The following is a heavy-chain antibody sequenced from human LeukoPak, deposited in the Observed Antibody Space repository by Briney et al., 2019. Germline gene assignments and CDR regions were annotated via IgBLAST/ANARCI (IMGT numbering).Heavy chain of an antibody. V-gene: IGHV3-66*01. D-gene: IGHD2-2*01. J-gene: IGHJ4*02. Sequence: GGSLRLSCVASAFTFSTYTMNWVRQAAGKGLEWVSIIYSGGSTFYADSVKGRFSISRDNSKNTLYLQMNSLRAEDTAVYFCARAGSDTSCYDYWGQGTLVTVSS. CDR1: AFTFSTYT. CDR2: IYSGGST. CDR3: ARAGSDTSCYDY.